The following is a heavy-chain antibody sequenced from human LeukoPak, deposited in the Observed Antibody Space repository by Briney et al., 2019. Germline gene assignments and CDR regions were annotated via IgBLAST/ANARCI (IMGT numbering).Heavy chain of an antibody. D-gene: IGHD1-14*01. V-gene: IGHV6-1*01. CDR2: TYHRSKWYN. CDR3: GRWNHDLRFFDT. CDR1: GDSVSSYSVA. Sequence: SQTLSLTCAISGDSVSSYSVAWNWIRQSPSRGLEWLGRTYHRSKWYNEYARSVQGRITINPDTSKNQCSLQLNSVTPEDTAVYFCGRWNHDLRFFDTWGQGTLVTVSS. J-gene: IGHJ5*02.